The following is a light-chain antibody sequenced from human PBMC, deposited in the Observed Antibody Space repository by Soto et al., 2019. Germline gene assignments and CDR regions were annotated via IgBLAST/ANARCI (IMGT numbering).Light chain of an antibody. CDR3: CSYAGSSTFDVV. V-gene: IGLV2-23*02. J-gene: IGLJ2*01. Sequence: QSALTQPASVSGSPVQSITISCTGTSSDVGSYNLVSWYQQHPGKAPKLMIYEVSKRPSGVSNRFSGSKSGNTASLTISGLQAEDEADYYCCSYAGSSTFDVVFGGGTKVTVL. CDR2: EVS. CDR1: SSDVGSYNL.